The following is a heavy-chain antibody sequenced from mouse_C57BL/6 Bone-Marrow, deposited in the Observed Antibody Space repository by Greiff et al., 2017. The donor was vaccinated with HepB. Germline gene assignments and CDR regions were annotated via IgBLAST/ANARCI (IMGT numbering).Heavy chain of an antibody. CDR3: ARLGGAMDY. J-gene: IGHJ4*01. Sequence: EVMLVESGGGLVQPGGSLSLSCAASGFTFTDYYISWVRQPPGKALEWLGFIRNKANGYTTEYSASVKGRFTISRDNSQSILYLQMNTLRAEDSATYYCARLGGAMDYWGQGTSVTVSS. V-gene: IGHV7-3*01. CDR2: IRNKANGYTT. D-gene: IGHD4-1*01. CDR1: GFTFTDYY.